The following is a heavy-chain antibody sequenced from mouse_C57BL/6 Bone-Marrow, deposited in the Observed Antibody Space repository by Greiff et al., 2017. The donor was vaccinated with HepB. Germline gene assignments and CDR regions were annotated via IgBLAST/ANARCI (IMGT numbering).Heavy chain of an antibody. CDR3: AKNRRQLRLGYFDY. J-gene: IGHJ2*01. CDR2: IWSGGST. V-gene: IGHV2-5*01. Sequence: VQLQESGPGLVQPSQSLSITCTVSGFSLTSYGVHWVRQSPGKGLEWLGVIWSGGSTDYNADFMSRLSITKDNSKSQVFFKMNSLQADDTAIYYCAKNRRQLRLGYFDYWGQGTTLTVSS. D-gene: IGHD3-2*02. CDR1: GFSLTSYG.